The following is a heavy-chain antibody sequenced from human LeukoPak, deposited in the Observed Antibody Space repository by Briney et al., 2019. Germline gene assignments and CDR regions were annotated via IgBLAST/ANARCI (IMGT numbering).Heavy chain of an antibody. V-gene: IGHV3-21*01. J-gene: IGHJ4*02. D-gene: IGHD5-12*01. CDR2: ISSSSSYI. CDR3: ARDRGYDYSFDY. Sequence: GGSLRLSCAASGFTFSSYSMNWVRQAPGEGLEWVSSISSSSSYIYYADSVKGRFTISRDNAKNSLYLQMNSLRAEDTAVYYCARDRGYDYSFDYWGQGTLVTVSS. CDR1: GFTFSSYS.